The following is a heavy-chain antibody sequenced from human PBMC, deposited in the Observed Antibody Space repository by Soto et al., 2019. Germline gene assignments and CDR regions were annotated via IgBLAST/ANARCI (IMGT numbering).Heavy chain of an antibody. D-gene: IGHD1-20*01. CDR3: ARYKSNYYYGMDV. CDR1: GGSISSYY. CDR2: IYYSGIT. Sequence: QVQLQESGPGLVKPSETLSLTCTVSGGSISSYYWSWIRQPPGKGLEWIGYIYYSGITNYNPSLKSRVPISVDTSKNQFSLKLSSVTAADTAVYYCARYKSNYYYGMDVWGQGTTVTVSS. V-gene: IGHV4-59*01. J-gene: IGHJ6*02.